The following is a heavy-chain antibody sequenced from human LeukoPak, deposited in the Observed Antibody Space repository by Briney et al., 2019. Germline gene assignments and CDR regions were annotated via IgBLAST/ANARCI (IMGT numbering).Heavy chain of an antibody. D-gene: IGHD2-21*02. Sequence: ASVTISCKASGFTFTSSAVQWVRHARGQRLEWIGWIVVGSGNTNYAQKFQERVTITRDMSTSTAYMELSSLRSEDTAVYYCAAERAYCGGDCHSGAFDIWGQGTMVTVSS. CDR2: IVVGSGNT. CDR1: GFTFTSSA. V-gene: IGHV1-58*01. CDR3: AAERAYCGGDCHSGAFDI. J-gene: IGHJ3*02.